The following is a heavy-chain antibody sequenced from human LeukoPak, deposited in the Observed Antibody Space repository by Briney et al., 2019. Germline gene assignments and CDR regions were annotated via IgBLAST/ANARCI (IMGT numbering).Heavy chain of an antibody. CDR3: ASTPRLYYYGSGSFFGY. J-gene: IGHJ4*02. Sequence: GGSLRLSCSASGFTFSIYAMNWVRQAPGKGLEWVSAISGGGDSTYYADSVKGRFTISRDNFKNTLYLQMNSLRAGDTAIYYCASTPRLYYYGSGSFFGYWGQGTLVTVSS. D-gene: IGHD3-10*01. CDR2: ISGGGDST. V-gene: IGHV3-23*01. CDR1: GFTFSIYA.